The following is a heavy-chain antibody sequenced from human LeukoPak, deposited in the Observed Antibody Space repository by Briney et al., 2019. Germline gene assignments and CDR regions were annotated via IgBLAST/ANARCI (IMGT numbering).Heavy chain of an antibody. Sequence: SETLSLTCSVSGGSISSNYWNWIRQPAGEGLEWVGRIYSSGSTNYNPPLESRLTMSVVTSKNQFSLKLSSVTAADTAVYYCARGGYSGSYWHFDFWGQGTLVTVSP. CDR2: IYSSGST. CDR1: GGSISSNY. V-gene: IGHV4-4*07. CDR3: ARGGYSGSYWHFDF. D-gene: IGHD1-26*01. J-gene: IGHJ4*02.